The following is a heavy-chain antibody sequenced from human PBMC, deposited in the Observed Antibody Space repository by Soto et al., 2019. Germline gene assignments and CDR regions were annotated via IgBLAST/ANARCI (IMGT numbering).Heavy chain of an antibody. CDR3: ARGASSTSWIDTEKRLDY. CDR2: TNRSGST. CDR1: GGSFSGYY. Sequence: SETLSLTCAVYGGSFSGYYWSWIRQPPGKGLEWIGETNRSGSTNYNPSLKSRVTISVDTSKNQFSLKLSSVTAADTAVYYCARGASSTSWIDTEKRLDYWGQGTLVTVSS. J-gene: IGHJ4*02. V-gene: IGHV4-34*01. D-gene: IGHD2-2*01.